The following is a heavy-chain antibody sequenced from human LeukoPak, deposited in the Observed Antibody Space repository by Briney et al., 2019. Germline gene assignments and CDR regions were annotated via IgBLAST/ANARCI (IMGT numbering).Heavy chain of an antibody. D-gene: IGHD4-11*01. V-gene: IGHV3-21*01. J-gene: IGHJ4*02. CDR1: GFTFSSYS. Sequence: GGSLRLSCAASGFTFSSYSMNWVRQAPGKGVEWVSSISSSSSYIYYADSVKGGFTISRDNTKNSLYMQINRLRSEDTALYSCARDFSHYSNYERRDWGQGTLVTVSS. CDR2: ISSSSSYI. CDR3: ARDFSHYSNYERRD.